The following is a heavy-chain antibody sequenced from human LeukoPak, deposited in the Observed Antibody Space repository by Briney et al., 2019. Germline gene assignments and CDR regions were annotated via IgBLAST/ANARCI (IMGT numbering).Heavy chain of an antibody. D-gene: IGHD3-16*02. J-gene: IGHJ4*02. CDR3: ARGPMITFGRVIGNFDY. CDR1: GGSFSDYY. CDR2: INHGGVS. Sequence: SETLSLTCAVYGGSFSDYYWSWIRQPPAKGLEWLGEINHGGVSNYNPSLKSRVTISVDTSKNLFSLKLSSVTAADTAVYYCARGPMITFGRVIGNFDYWGQGTLVTVSS. V-gene: IGHV4-34*01.